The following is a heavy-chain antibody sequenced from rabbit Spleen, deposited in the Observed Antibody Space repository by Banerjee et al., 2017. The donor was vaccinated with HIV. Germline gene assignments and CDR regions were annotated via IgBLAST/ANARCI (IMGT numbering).Heavy chain of an antibody. Sequence: QLKESGGGLVQPGGSLKLSCKASGFDFSTYYMSWVRQAPGKGLEWIGYIDPIFGTTYYASWVNGRFTISSHNAQNTLYLQLNSLTAADTATYFCARDVGTSFSTYGMDLWGPGTLVTVS. D-gene: IGHD8-1*01. V-gene: IGHV1S7*01. CDR1: GFDFSTYY. CDR3: ARDVGTSFSTYGMDL. J-gene: IGHJ6*01. CDR2: IDPIFGTT.